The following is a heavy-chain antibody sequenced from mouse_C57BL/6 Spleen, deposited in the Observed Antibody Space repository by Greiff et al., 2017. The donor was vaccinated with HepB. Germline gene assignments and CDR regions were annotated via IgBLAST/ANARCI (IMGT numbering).Heavy chain of an antibody. CDR2: IYPGDGDT. CDR1: GYAFSSSW. J-gene: IGHJ4*01. CDR3: ARWDDYGEDY. D-gene: IGHD2-4*01. Sequence: VQLQQSGPELVKPGASVKISCKASGYAFSSSWMNWVKQRPGKGLEWIGRIYPGDGDTNYNGKFKGKATLTADKSSSTAYMQLSSLTSEDAAVYCCARWDDYGEDYWGQGTSVTVSS. V-gene: IGHV1-82*01.